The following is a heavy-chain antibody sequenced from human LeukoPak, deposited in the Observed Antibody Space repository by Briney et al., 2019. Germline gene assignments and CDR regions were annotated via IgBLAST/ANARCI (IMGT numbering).Heavy chain of an antibody. CDR2: ISPSGEST. CDR3: AKDRLSEGLADN. J-gene: IGHJ4*02. CDR1: GFTFSSFA. V-gene: IGHV3-23*01. D-gene: IGHD3-16*01. Sequence: PGGSLRLSCTAFGFTFSSFAMSWVRQAPGKGLEWVSIISPSGESTYSADSVKGRFTVSRDNSKNTLYLQMNSLRAEDTAVYYCAKDRLSEGLADNWGQGTLVTVSS.